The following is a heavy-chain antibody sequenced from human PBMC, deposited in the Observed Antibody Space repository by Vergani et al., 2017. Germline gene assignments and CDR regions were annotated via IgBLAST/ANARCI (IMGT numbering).Heavy chain of an antibody. CDR1: GGSINRHY. Sequence: QVQLQESGPGLVKPSETLSLTCTVSGGSINRHYWNWIRQPPGKGLEWIGYIHHSGSTHYNPSLKTRVTILVDTSKNQFSLKMSSVAAAHTAVYYCAREAYGMDVWGQGTTVTVSS. CDR3: AREAYGMDV. J-gene: IGHJ6*02. CDR2: IHHSGST. V-gene: IGHV4-59*11.